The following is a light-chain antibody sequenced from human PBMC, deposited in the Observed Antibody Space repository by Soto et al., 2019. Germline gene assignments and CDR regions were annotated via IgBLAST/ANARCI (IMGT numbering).Light chain of an antibody. CDR3: GTWDGSLSVWV. CDR2: DNN. V-gene: IGLV1-51*01. CDR1: SSNIGNNY. Sequence: QSALTQPPSVSAAPGQKVTISCSGSSSNIGNNYVSWYQQLPGTAPKLLIYDNNKRPSGIPDRFSGSKSGTSATLGITGLQTGDEADFYCGTWDGSLSVWVFGGGTKLTVL. J-gene: IGLJ3*02.